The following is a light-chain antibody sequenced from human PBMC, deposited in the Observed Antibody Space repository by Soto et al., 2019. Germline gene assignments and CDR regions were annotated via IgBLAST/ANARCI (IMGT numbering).Light chain of an antibody. Sequence: GLTQSPNTLSLSPGDRATLSCRVSQSISSSYLAWYQQKPGQAPRLLIYGASSRATGIPDRFSGSGSGTDFTLTINILEPEGVAVYYCQQHGNSPRPFGQGTKV. J-gene: IGKJ1*01. CDR1: QSISSSY. CDR3: QQHGNSPRP. V-gene: IGKV3-20*01. CDR2: GAS.